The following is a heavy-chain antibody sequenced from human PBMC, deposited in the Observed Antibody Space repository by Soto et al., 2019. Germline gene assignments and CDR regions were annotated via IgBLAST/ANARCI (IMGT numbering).Heavy chain of an antibody. D-gene: IGHD4-17*01. Sequence: EVQLVESGGGLIQPGGSLRLSCAASGFTVSSNYMSWVRQAPGKGLEWVSVIYSGGSTYYADYVKGRFTISRDNSENTLYLQMNSLRAEDTAVYYCARGDDRYGDPYPRYGMDVWGQGTTVTVSS. V-gene: IGHV3-53*01. J-gene: IGHJ6*02. CDR1: GFTVSSNY. CDR2: IYSGGST. CDR3: ARGDDRYGDPYPRYGMDV.